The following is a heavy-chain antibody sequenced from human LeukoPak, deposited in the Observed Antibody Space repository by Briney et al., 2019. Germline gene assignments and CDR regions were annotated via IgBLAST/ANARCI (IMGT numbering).Heavy chain of an antibody. CDR2: INPNSGGT. Sequence: ASVKVSCKASGYSFTDYYIHWVRQAPGQGLEWMGWINPNSGGTNYAQKFQGRVTMTRDTSISTAYMDLSRLRSDDTAVYYCARLDGLRGDSWGQGTLVTVSS. D-gene: IGHD5-24*01. J-gene: IGHJ5*01. CDR3: ARLDGLRGDS. CDR1: GYSFTDYY. V-gene: IGHV1-2*02.